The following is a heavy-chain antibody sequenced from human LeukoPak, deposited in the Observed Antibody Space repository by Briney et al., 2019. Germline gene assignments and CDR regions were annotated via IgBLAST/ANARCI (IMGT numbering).Heavy chain of an antibody. CDR2: MNPNSGNT. CDR1: GYTFTSYD. D-gene: IGHD4-17*01. Sequence: ASVKVSCKASGYTFTSYDVNWVRQATGQGLEWMGWMNPNSGNTDYSQNFQGRVTITRNTSISIAYMQLSSLRSEDSAVFYCARRVSYGDFDYWGQGTLVTVSS. V-gene: IGHV1-8*01. J-gene: IGHJ4*02. CDR3: ARRVSYGDFDY.